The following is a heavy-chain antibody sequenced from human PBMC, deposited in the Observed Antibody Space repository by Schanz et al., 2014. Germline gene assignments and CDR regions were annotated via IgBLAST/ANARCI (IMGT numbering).Heavy chain of an antibody. CDR1: GYTFVSYS. J-gene: IGHJ3*01. CDR3: ATMWGYCTATACQILEVLDV. D-gene: IGHD2-8*02. V-gene: IGHV1-46*01. CDR2: INPSGGGT. Sequence: QVQVEQSGPEVKKPGASVTVSCQASGYTFVSYSMHWVRQAPGQGLEWMGIINPSGGGTSYALRFQDRVTVTRDTSRSTVYMELSSLRSEDTAVYYCATMWGYCTATACQILEVLDVWGQGTMVTVSS.